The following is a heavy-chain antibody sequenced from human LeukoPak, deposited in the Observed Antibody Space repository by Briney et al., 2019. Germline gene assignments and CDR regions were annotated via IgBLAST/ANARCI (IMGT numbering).Heavy chain of an antibody. Sequence: GASVKVSCKAYGYTFTGYGISWVRQAPGQGLEWMGWISDYNGHRNFAQKLQDRVTMTTDTSTNTAYMELRSLISDDTAFYYCARDRYGTGSYDCWGQGTLVAVSS. D-gene: IGHD3-10*01. V-gene: IGHV1-18*01. CDR3: ARDRYGTGSYDC. J-gene: IGHJ4*02. CDR1: GYTFTGYG. CDR2: ISDYNGHR.